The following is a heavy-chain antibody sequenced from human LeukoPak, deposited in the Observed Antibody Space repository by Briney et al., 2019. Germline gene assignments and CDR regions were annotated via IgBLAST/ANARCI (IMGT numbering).Heavy chain of an antibody. Sequence: GASVKVSCKASGGTFSSYAISWVRQAPGQGLEWMGGIIPIFGTANYAQKFQGRVTITADESTSTAYMELSGLRSEDTAVYYCARGLGLRGDTYFDYWGQGTLVTVSS. CDR2: IIPIFGTA. D-gene: IGHD2-21*02. V-gene: IGHV1-69*13. CDR1: GGTFSSYA. J-gene: IGHJ4*02. CDR3: ARGLGLRGDTYFDY.